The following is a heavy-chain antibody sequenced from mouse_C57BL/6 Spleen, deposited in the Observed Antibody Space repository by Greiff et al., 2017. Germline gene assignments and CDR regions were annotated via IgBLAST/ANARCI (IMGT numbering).Heavy chain of an antibody. V-gene: IGHV1-55*01. CDR2: IYPGSGST. CDR3: ARATSSVFDY. CDR1: GYTFTSYW. J-gene: IGHJ2*01. Sequence: VQLQQPGAELVKPGASVKMSCKASGYTFTSYWITWVKQRPGQGLEWIGDIYPGSGSTNYTEKFKSKATLTVDTSSSTAYMQLSSLTSEVSAVYYCARATSSVFDYWGQGATLTVSS.